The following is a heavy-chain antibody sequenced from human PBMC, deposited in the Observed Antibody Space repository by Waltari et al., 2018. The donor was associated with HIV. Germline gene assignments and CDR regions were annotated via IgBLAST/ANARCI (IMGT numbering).Heavy chain of an antibody. J-gene: IGHJ4*01. CDR2: INPNSGGT. CDR3: ARGPYDSSGYYGSYYFDY. V-gene: IGHV1-2*02. CDR1: GYTFTAYY. D-gene: IGHD3-22*01. Sequence: QVQLVQSGAEVKKPGASVKVSCTASGYTFTAYYIHWVRQAPGQGLEWMGWINPNSGGTNYAQKFQGRVTMTRDTSISTAYMELSRLRSDDTAVYYCARGPYDSSGYYGSYYFDYWGQEPWSPSPQ.